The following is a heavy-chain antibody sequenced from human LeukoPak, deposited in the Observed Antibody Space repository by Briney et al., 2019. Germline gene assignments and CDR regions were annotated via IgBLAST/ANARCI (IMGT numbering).Heavy chain of an antibody. CDR2: IYYSGST. Sequence: SETLSLTCTVSGGSISSYYWSWIRQPPGKGLEWIGYIYYSGSTNYNPSLKSRVTISVDTSNNQFSLKLSSVTAADTAVYYCARGDYYDSSGYYYGGVDYWGQGTLVTVSS. V-gene: IGHV4-59*08. CDR3: ARGDYYDSSGYYYGGVDY. D-gene: IGHD3-22*01. CDR1: GGSISSYY. J-gene: IGHJ4*02.